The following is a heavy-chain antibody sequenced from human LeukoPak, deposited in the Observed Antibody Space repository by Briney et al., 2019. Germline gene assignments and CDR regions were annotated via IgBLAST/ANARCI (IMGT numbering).Heavy chain of an antibody. CDR3: ARQRFTMRAYAGNWFDP. Sequence: GESLKISCKGSGSSFTSYWIGWVRPMPGKGLEWMGIIYPGDSDTRYSPSFQDQVTISADKSISTAYLQWSSLKASDTAMYYCARQRFTMRAYAGNWFDPWGQGTLVTVSS. CDR1: GSSFTSYW. CDR2: IYPGDSDT. J-gene: IGHJ5*02. V-gene: IGHV5-51*01. D-gene: IGHD3-10*01.